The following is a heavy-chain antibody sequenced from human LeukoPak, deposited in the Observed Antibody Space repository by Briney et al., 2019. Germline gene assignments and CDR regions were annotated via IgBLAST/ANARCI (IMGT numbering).Heavy chain of an antibody. D-gene: IGHD1-1*01. CDR3: SREWGNGNDLRPDS. CDR1: GFTFREFA. V-gene: IGHV3-49*03. J-gene: IGHJ4*02. CDR2: IRSSIYGGTP. Sequence: PGRSLRLSCTSYGFTFREFAVSWFRQAPGKGLEWIGFIRSSIYGGTPKAAASVKGRFIFSRDDSKGVAYLRMNSLKTDDTAVYYCSREWGNGNDLRPDSWGQGTLVTVSS.